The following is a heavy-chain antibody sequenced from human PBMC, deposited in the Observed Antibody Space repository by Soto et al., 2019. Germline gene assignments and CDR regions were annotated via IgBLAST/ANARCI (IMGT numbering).Heavy chain of an antibody. CDR3: ARGTMLRGPGYYYAMDI. D-gene: IGHD3-10*01. Sequence: TLSLNCTVSGDSISRNGHFWTWILQHPGKGLEWIGYIYYSGSSYYNPSLKSRVIISVDTSKNQFSLNLTAVTAADTAVYYCARGTMLRGPGYYYAMDIWGQGTTVTVSS. J-gene: IGHJ6*02. CDR1: GDSISRNGHF. V-gene: IGHV4-31*03. CDR2: IYYSGSS.